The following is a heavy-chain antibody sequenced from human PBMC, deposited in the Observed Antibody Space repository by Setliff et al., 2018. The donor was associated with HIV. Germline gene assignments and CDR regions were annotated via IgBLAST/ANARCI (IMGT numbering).Heavy chain of an antibody. CDR1: GFTFSNYC. Sequence: GGSLRLSCAASGFTFSNYCMTWVRQAPGKGLEWVANIHEDGTQKYFVDSVRGRFTISRDNAKNSLYLHMNSLRAEDTAVYYCARDDDYAFDIWGQGTVVTVSS. J-gene: IGHJ3*02. CDR2: IHEDGTQK. D-gene: IGHD3-16*01. CDR3: ARDDDYAFDI. V-gene: IGHV3-7*01.